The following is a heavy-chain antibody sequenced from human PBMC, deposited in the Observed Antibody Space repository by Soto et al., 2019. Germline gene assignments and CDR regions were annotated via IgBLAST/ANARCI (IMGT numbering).Heavy chain of an antibody. CDR2: IYYSGST. CDR3: AREFKQQAFDY. D-gene: IGHD6-13*01. CDR1: GGSISSYY. V-gene: IGHV4-59*01. Sequence: SETLSLTCTVSGGSISSYYWNCIRQHPWKGLEWIVYIYYSGSTNYNPSLKSRVTISVDTSKKRLSLKLSSVTAADTAVYYCAREFKQQAFDYGGQGTLVTVSS. J-gene: IGHJ4*02.